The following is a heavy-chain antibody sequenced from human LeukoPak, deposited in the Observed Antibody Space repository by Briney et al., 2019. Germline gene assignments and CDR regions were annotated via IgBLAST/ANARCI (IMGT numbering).Heavy chain of an antibody. CDR2: IYYSGGS. Sequence: SETLSLTCTVSGGSISSYYWSWIRQPPGKGLEWIGYIYYSGGSNYNPSLKSRVTISIDTSKKQFSLRLTSVTAADTAVYYCASGRAPSQNWGQGTLVTVSS. CDR3: ASGRAPSQN. CDR1: GGSISSYY. D-gene: IGHD2-15*01. V-gene: IGHV4-59*01. J-gene: IGHJ4*02.